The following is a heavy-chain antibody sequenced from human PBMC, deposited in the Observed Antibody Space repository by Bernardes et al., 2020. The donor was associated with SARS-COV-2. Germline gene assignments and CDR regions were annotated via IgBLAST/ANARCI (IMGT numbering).Heavy chain of an antibody. Sequence: GGSLRLSCVVSGFTFSDYWMHWVRQAPGKGLVWVSRINGAGSSTNYADSVKGRFTISRDNAKNTVYLQMISLRAEDTAVYYCASGGTNGYNYNFNYWGQGTLVPVSS. D-gene: IGHD5-12*01. CDR3: ASGGTNGYNYNFNY. CDR1: GFTFSDYW. CDR2: INGAGSST. V-gene: IGHV3-74*01. J-gene: IGHJ4*02.